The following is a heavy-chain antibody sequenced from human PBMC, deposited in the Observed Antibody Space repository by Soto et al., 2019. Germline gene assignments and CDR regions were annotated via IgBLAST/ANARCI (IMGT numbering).Heavy chain of an antibody. Sequence: PGESLKISCKASGYSFSSYWIAWVRQMPGKGLEWMGMIYPGDFDTRYSPSFQGQVTISADTSVTTAYLQWSNLKASDTAMYFCARKGKNSDGQYWFDPWGQGTLVTVSA. CDR1: GYSFSSYW. CDR2: IYPGDFDT. J-gene: IGHJ5*02. D-gene: IGHD2-21*01. V-gene: IGHV5-51*01. CDR3: ARKGKNSDGQYWFDP.